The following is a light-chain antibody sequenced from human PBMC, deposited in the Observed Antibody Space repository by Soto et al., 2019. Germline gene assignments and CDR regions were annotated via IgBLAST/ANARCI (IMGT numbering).Light chain of an antibody. CDR1: QSVSSSY. CDR2: GAS. CDR3: QQYGSSPRT. V-gene: IGKV3-20*01. Sequence: EIVLTQSPGTLSLSPGERATLSCRASQSVSSSYLAWYQQKPGQAPRLIIYGASSRAIGIPDRFSGSGSGTDFTLTISRLEPEDFAVYYCQQYGSSPRTFGQGTKVEMK. J-gene: IGKJ1*01.